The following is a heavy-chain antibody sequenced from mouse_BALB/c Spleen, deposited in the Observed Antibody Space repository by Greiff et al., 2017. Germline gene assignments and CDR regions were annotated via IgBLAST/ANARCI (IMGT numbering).Heavy chain of an antibody. J-gene: IGHJ3*01. CDR3: ARRNDYDEWFFAY. CDR2: INPSTGYT. CDR1: GYTFTSYW. D-gene: IGHD2-4*01. Sequence: VQLQQSGAELAKPGASVKMSCKASGYTFTSYWMHWVKQRPGQGLEWIGYINPSTGYTEYNQKFKDKATLTADKSASTAYMQLSSLTSEDSAVYYCARRNDYDEWFFAYWGQGTLVTVSA. V-gene: IGHV1-7*01.